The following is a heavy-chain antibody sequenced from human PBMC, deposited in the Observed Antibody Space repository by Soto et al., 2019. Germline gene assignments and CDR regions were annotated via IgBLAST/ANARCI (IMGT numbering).Heavy chain of an antibody. CDR3: ARDPSEAVAGIFDY. CDR1: GYTFTSYG. Sequence: ASVKVACKASGYTFTSYGISWVLQAPGQGLEWMGWISAYNGNTNYAQKLQGRVTMTTDTSTSTAYMELRSLRSDDTAVYYCARDPSEAVAGIFDYWGQGTLVTVSS. CDR2: ISAYNGNT. D-gene: IGHD6-19*01. V-gene: IGHV1-18*01. J-gene: IGHJ4*02.